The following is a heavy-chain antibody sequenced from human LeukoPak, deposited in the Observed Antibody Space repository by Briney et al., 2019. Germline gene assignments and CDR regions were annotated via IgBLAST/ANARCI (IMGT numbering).Heavy chain of an antibody. CDR3: ARVMMTPEGVIIINAFDI. V-gene: IGHV1-18*01. D-gene: IGHD3-16*02. Sequence: GASVKVSCKASGYSFTTYGISWVRQAPGQGLEWLGWISPYNANTNYAQKKLQGRVIMTTDTSTSTAYMELRSLRSDDTAVYYCARVMMTPEGVIIINAFDIWGQGTMVTVSS. J-gene: IGHJ3*02. CDR2: ISPYNANT. CDR1: GYSFTTYG.